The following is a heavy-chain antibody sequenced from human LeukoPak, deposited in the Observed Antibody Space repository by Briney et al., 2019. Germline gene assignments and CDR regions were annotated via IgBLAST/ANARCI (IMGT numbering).Heavy chain of an antibody. D-gene: IGHD6-6*01. Sequence: SETLSLTCTVSGGSISSGGYYWSWIRQHPGKGLEWIGYIYYSGSTYYNPSLKSRVTISVDTSKNQFSLKLSSVTAADTAVYYCARGPSIAALYWGQGTLVTVSS. CDR2: IYYSGST. CDR1: GGSISSGGYY. J-gene: IGHJ4*02. V-gene: IGHV4-61*08. CDR3: ARGPSIAALY.